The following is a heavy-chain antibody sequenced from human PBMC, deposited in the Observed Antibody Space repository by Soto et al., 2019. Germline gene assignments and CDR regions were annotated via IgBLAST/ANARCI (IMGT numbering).Heavy chain of an antibody. Sequence: ASVKVSCKASGGTFSSYAISWVRQAPGQGLEWMGGIIPIFGTANYAQKFQGRVTITADESTSTAYMELSSLRSEDTAVYYCASNLRGDFWSGYYITFGYWGQGTLVTVSS. CDR2: IIPIFGTA. V-gene: IGHV1-69*13. D-gene: IGHD3-3*01. CDR1: GGTFSSYA. CDR3: ASNLRGDFWSGYYITFGY. J-gene: IGHJ4*02.